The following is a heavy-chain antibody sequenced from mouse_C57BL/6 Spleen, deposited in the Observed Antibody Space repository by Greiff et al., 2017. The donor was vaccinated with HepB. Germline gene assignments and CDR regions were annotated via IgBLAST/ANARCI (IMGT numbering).Heavy chain of an antibody. D-gene: IGHD4-1*01. V-gene: IGHV1-80*01. Sequence: QVQLQQSGAELVKPGASVKISCKASGYAFSSYWMNWVKQRPGKGLEWIGQIYPGYGDTNYNGKFKGKATLTADKSSSTAYMQLSSLTSEDSAVYFCARGGTGTGDYFDYWGQGTTLTVSS. CDR1: GYAFSSYW. J-gene: IGHJ2*01. CDR3: ARGGTGTGDYFDY. CDR2: IYPGYGDT.